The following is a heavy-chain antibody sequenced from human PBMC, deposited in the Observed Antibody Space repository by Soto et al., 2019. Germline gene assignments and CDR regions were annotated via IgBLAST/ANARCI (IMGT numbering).Heavy chain of an antibody. Sequence: GESLKISCAASGFTFSSYAMSWVRQAPGKGLEWVSAISGSGGSTYYADSVKGRFTISRDNSKNTLYLQMNSLRAEDTAVYYCAKDGAGSYLGPDYYYGMDVWGQGTTVTVSS. D-gene: IGHD1-26*01. J-gene: IGHJ6*02. CDR3: AKDGAGSYLGPDYYYGMDV. CDR1: GFTFSSYA. V-gene: IGHV3-23*01. CDR2: ISGSGGST.